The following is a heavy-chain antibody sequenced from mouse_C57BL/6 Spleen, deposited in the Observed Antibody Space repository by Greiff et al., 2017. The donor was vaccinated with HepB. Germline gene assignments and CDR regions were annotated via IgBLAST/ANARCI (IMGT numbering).Heavy chain of an antibody. CDR2: IHPNSGST. J-gene: IGHJ2*01. CDR1: GYTFTSYW. CDR3: ARNGYYGTPNY. Sequence: QVQLKQSGPELVKPGASVKLSCKASGYTFTSYWMHWVKQRPGQGLEWIGMIHPNSGSTNYNEKFKSKATLTVDKSSSTAYMQLSSLTSEDSAVYYGARNGYYGTPNYWGQGTTLTVSS. V-gene: IGHV1-64*01. D-gene: IGHD1-1*01.